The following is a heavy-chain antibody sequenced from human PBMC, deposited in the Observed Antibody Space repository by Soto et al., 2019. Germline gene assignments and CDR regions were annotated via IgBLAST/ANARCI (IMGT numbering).Heavy chain of an antibody. V-gene: IGHV4-30-2*01. CDR1: GGSISSGGYS. Sequence: QQQLQESGSGLVKPSQTLSLTCAVSGGSISSGGYSWSWIRQPPGKGLEWIGYIYHSGSTYYNPSLKSRVTISVDRSKNQFSLKLSSVTAADTAVYYCAREDYYGMDVWGQGTTVTVSS. CDR2: IYHSGST. CDR3: AREDYYGMDV. J-gene: IGHJ6*02.